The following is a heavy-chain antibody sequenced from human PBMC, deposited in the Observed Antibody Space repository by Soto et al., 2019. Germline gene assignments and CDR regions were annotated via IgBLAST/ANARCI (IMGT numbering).Heavy chain of an antibody. CDR2: IIPILGIA. V-gene: IGHV1-69*02. D-gene: IGHD4-17*01. J-gene: IGHJ4*02. CDR1: GGTFSSYT. CDR3: AIPPPLNYGDYGPSVDY. Sequence: QVQLVQSGAEVKKPGSSVKVSCKASGGTFSSYTISWVRQAPGQGLEWMGRIIPILGIANYAQKFQGRVTITADKSTSTAYMELSSLRSDDTAVYYCAIPPPLNYGDYGPSVDYWGQGTLVTVSS.